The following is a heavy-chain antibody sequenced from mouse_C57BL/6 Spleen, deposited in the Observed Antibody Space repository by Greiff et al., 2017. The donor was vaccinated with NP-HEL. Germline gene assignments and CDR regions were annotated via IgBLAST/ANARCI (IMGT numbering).Heavy chain of an antibody. D-gene: IGHD2-1*01. V-gene: IGHV1-53*01. CDR1: GYTFTSYW. CDR2: INPSNGGT. J-gene: IGHJ2*01. CDR3: ARRDYGKSFDY. Sequence: QVHVKQPGTELVKPGASVKLSCKASGYTFTSYWMHWVKQRPGQGLEWIGNINPSNGGTNYNEKFKSKATLTVDKSSSTAYMQLSSLTSEDSAVYYCARRDYGKSFDYWGQGTTLTVSS.